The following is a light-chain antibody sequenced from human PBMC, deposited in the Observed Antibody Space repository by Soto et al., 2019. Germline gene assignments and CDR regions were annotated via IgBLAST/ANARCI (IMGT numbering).Light chain of an antibody. Sequence: DIQMTHSPSTLSASVSDIVTITFRPIQTISSWLAWYQQKPGKAPKLLIYDASSLESGGPSRFSGSGSGTEFTLTISSLQPGDFATYYCQDYSGFSRTFGQGTKVDI. J-gene: IGKJ1*01. CDR1: QTISSW. CDR3: QDYSGFSRT. V-gene: IGKV1-5*01. CDR2: DAS.